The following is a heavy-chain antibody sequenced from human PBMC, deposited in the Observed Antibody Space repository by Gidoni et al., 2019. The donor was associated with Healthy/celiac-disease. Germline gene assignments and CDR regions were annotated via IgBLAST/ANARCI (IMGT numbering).Heavy chain of an antibody. J-gene: IGHJ4*02. V-gene: IGHV4-34*01. D-gene: IGHD2-2*01. CDR2: IHHSGHT. CDR3: AGGQSLRRPYCSSTSCSNFDY. CDR1: GGSFSGYY. Sequence: QVQLQQWGAGLLKPSETLSLTRAVYGGSFSGYYWSWIRQPPGKGLEWIGEIHHSGHTNNNPSLNSRVTISVDTSKTQFSLKLISVTAADTAVYYCAGGQSLRRPYCSSTSCSNFDYWGQGTLVTVSS.